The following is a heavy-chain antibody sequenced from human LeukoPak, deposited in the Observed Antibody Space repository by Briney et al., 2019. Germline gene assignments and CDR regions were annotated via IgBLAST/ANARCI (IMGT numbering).Heavy chain of an antibody. CDR2: INPNSGGT. V-gene: IGHV1-2*02. Sequence: GASVKVSCKASGYTFTGYYMHWVRQAPGQGLEWMGWINPNSGGTNYAQKFQGRVTMTRDTSISTAYMELSRLRSDDTAVYYCARALWGTVTTDLDYWGQGTLVTVSS. CDR3: ARALWGTVTTDLDY. D-gene: IGHD4-17*01. CDR1: GYTFTGYY. J-gene: IGHJ4*02.